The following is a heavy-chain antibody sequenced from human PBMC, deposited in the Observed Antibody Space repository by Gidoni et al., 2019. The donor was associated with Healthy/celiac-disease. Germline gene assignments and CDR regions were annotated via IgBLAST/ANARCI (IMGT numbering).Heavy chain of an antibody. CDR3: ARDRRPLNRKTPMGGGAFDI. CDR2: ISSSSSYI. J-gene: IGHJ3*02. V-gene: IGHV3-21*01. D-gene: IGHD3-16*01. CDR1: GFTFSSYS. Sequence: EVQLVESGGGLVKPGGSLRLSCAASGFTFSSYSMNWVRQAPGKGLEWVSSISSSSSYIYYADSVKGRFTISRDNAKNSLYLQMNSLRAEDTAVYYCARDRRPLNRKTPMGGGAFDIWGQGTMVTVSS.